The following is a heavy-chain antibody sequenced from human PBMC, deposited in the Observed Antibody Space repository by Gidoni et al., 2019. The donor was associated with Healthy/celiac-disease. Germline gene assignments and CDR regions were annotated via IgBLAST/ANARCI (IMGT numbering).Heavy chain of an antibody. CDR3: ARDGGEDPYYGSGYYMDV. D-gene: IGHD3-10*01. CDR1: GFTFSSYS. J-gene: IGHJ6*03. CDR2: ISSSSSTI. V-gene: IGHV3-48*01. Sequence: EVQLVESGGGLVQPGGSLRLSCAASGFTFSSYSMNWVRQAPGKGLEWVSYISSSSSTIYYADSVKGRFTISRDNAKNSLYLQMNSLRAEDTAVYYCARDGGEDPYYGSGYYMDVWGKGTTVTVSS.